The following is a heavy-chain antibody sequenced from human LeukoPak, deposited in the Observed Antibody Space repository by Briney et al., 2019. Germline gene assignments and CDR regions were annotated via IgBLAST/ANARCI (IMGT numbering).Heavy chain of an antibody. J-gene: IGHJ4*02. Sequence: ASVKVSCKASGYTFTSYAMNWVRQAPGQGLEWMGWINTNTGNPTYAQGFTGRFVFSLDTSVSTAYLQISSLKAEDTAVYYCARSPRFLIAAAGTLQDYWGQGTLVTVSS. CDR1: GYTFTSYA. D-gene: IGHD6-13*01. V-gene: IGHV7-4-1*02. CDR2: INTNTGNP. CDR3: ARSPRFLIAAAGTLQDY.